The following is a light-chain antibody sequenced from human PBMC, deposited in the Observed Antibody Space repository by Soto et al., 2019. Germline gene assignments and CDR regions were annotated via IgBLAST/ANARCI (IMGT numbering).Light chain of an antibody. Sequence: EIVLTQSPGTLSLSPGERATLSCRASQSVSSSYLAWFQQKPGQAPRLLIYGASSRATGIPDRFSGSGSGTDFTLTISRLEPEDFAVYYCQQDSSSPPTFGGGTKVEIK. J-gene: IGKJ4*01. CDR1: QSVSSSY. CDR3: QQDSSSPPT. CDR2: GAS. V-gene: IGKV3-20*01.